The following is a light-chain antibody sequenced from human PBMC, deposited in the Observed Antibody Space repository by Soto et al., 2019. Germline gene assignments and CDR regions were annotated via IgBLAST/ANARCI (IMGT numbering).Light chain of an antibody. J-gene: IGKJ5*01. Sequence: EIVLTQSPGTLSLSPGERPTLSCRASQSVSNNFLAWFQQKPGQAPRLLIYGASTRATGISDRFSGSGSGTDFTLTISRLEPEDFEVYYCHQYGSSPITFGQGTRLEIK. CDR2: GAS. CDR1: QSVSNNF. CDR3: HQYGSSPIT. V-gene: IGKV3-20*01.